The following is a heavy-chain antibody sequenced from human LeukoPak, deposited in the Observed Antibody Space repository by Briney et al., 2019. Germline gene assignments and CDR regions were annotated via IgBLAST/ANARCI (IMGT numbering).Heavy chain of an antibody. CDR3: ASQSQQQLVTFDI. V-gene: IGHV1-69*05. J-gene: IGHJ3*02. Sequence: SVKVSCKASGGTFSSYAISWVRQAPGQGLEWMGGIIPIFGTANYAQKFQGRVTITTDESTSTAYMELSSLRSEDTAVYYCASQSQQQLVTFDIWGRGAMVTVSS. CDR2: IIPIFGTA. CDR1: GGTFSSYA. D-gene: IGHD6-13*01.